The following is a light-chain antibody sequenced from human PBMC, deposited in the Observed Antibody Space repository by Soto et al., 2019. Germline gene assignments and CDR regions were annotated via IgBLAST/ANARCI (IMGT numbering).Light chain of an antibody. CDR1: KNDIGVYDF. Sequence: QSVLTQPPSASGSPGQSVTISCTGTKNDIGVYDFVSWYQHHPGKAPRLFIYEVVQRPSGVPDRFSGSKSGNTASLTVSGLQAADEADYFCKSYAGSNTYVFGRGTKVTVL. V-gene: IGLV2-8*01. CDR3: KSYAGSNTYV. J-gene: IGLJ1*01. CDR2: EVV.